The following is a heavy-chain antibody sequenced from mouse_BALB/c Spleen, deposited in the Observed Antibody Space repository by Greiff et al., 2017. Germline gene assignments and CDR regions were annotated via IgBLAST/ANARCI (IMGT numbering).Heavy chain of an antibody. CDR3: ARKGSNYCFDY. CDR1: GFTFSSYA. D-gene: IGHD2-5*01. V-gene: IGHV5-6-5*01. J-gene: IGHJ2*01. Sequence: VQLKESGGGLVKPGGSLKLSCAASGFTFSSYAMSWVRQTPEKGLEWVASISSGGSTYYPDRVKGRFTISRANARNILYLQMSSLRSEDTAMYYCARKGSNYCFDYWGQGTTLTVSS. CDR2: ISSGGST.